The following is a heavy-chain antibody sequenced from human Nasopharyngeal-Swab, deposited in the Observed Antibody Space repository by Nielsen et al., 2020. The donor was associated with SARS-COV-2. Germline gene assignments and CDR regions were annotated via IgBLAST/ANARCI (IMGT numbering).Heavy chain of an antibody. CDR3: ARDGYGSGGMDV. J-gene: IGHJ6*02. Sequence: SETLSLTCTVSGGSISSGGYYWSWIRQHPGKGLEWIGYIYYSGSTYYNPSLKSRVTISVDTSKNQFSLKLSSVTAADTAVYYCARDGYGSGGMDVWGRGTTVTVSS. CDR2: IYYSGST. D-gene: IGHD3-10*01. V-gene: IGHV4-31*03. CDR1: GGSISSGGYY.